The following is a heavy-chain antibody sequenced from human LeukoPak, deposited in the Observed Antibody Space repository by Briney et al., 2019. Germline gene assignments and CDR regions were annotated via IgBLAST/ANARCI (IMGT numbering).Heavy chain of an antibody. D-gene: IGHD1-7*01. CDR1: GFPFDSQA. CDR2: ISNSGVTT. V-gene: IGHV3-23*01. Sequence: GGSLRLSCVASGFPFDSQAMNWVRQAPGKGLEWVSGISNSGVTTHYADSVKGRFTISRDNSRNTLYLLMDSLRTEDTAVYYCAKMPSTELYYFYYMDVWAKGPRSPSP. CDR3: AKMPSTELYYFYYMDV. J-gene: IGHJ6*03.